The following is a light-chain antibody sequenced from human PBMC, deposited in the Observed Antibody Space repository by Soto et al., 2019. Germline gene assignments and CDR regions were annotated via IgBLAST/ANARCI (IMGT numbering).Light chain of an antibody. CDR3: SSYTSDSSYV. Sequence: LTQPASVSGSPGQSITVSCTGTSSDVGLYDYVSWYQQHPGKAPQLMIYAVSNRPSGVSNRFSASKSGNTASLFISGLQAEDEADYYCSSYTSDSSYVFGSGTKVTVL. V-gene: IGLV2-14*01. J-gene: IGLJ1*01. CDR2: AVS. CDR1: SSDVGLYDY.